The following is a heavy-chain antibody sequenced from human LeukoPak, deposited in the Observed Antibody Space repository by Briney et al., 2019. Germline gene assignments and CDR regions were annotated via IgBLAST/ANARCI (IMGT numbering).Heavy chain of an antibody. D-gene: IGHD4-17*01. CDR1: GGSISSGDYY. Sequence: SQTLSLTCTVSGGSISSGDYYWSWIRQPPGKGLEWIGYIHYSGSTYYNPSLKSRVTISVDTSKNQFSLKLSSVTAADTAVYYCARVSSRYGDYCLDYWGQGTLVTVSS. CDR3: ARVSSRYGDYCLDY. CDR2: IHYSGST. V-gene: IGHV4-30-4*01. J-gene: IGHJ4*02.